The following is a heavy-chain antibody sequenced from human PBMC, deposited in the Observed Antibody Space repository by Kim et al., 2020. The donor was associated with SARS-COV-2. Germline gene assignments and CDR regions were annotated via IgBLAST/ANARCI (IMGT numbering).Heavy chain of an antibody. CDR1: GFTFSSYA. Sequence: GGSLRLSCAASGFTFSSYAMSWVRQAPGKGLEWVSAISGSGGSTYYADSVKGRFTISRDNSKNTLYLQMNSLRAEDTAVYYCAKGQKRFDYVWGSYQYYFDYWGHGTLVTVSS. J-gene: IGHJ4*01. CDR3: AKGQKRFDYVWGSYQYYFDY. CDR2: ISGSGGST. V-gene: IGHV3-23*01. D-gene: IGHD3-16*01.